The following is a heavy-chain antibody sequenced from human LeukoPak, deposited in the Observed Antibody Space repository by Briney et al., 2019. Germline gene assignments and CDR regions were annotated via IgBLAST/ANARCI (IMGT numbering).Heavy chain of an antibody. CDR2: IIPIYGTP. V-gene: IGHV1-69*05. Sequence: GFSVKVSCKVSGDTFSSYAFSWLRQAPGQGLEWMGGIIPIYGTPNYAQKFQGRVTITTDEYTSTAYMELSSMKSEDTAVYYCARDHWGIVENGYDYFYYDMDVWGKGTTVTVSS. J-gene: IGHJ6*03. CDR3: ARDHWGIVENGYDYFYYDMDV. CDR1: GDTFSSYA. D-gene: IGHD7-27*01.